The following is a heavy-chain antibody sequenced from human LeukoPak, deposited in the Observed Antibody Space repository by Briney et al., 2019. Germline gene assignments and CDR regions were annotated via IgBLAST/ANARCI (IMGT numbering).Heavy chain of an antibody. CDR3: ARDLMFGFMDV. CDR2: IYSGGST. V-gene: IGHV3-66*01. D-gene: IGHD3/OR15-3a*01. Sequence: GGSLRLSCAASGFTFSSYWMHWVRQAPGKGLVWVSVIYSGGSTYYADSVKGRFTISRDNARNSLYLQMNSLRAEDTAMYYCARDLMFGFMDVWGKGTTVTVSS. J-gene: IGHJ6*03. CDR1: GFTFSSYW.